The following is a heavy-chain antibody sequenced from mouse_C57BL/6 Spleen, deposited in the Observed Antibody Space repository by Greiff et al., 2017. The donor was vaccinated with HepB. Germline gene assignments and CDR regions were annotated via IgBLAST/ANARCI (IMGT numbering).Heavy chain of an antibody. Sequence: EVQLQQSGGGLVKPGGSLKLSCAASGFTFSSYAMSWVRQTPEKRLEWVATISDGGSYTYYPDNVKGRFTISRDNAKNNLYLQMSHLKSEDTAMYYCARDGAYYSNSGFDYWGQGTTLTVSS. V-gene: IGHV5-4*01. CDR3: ARDGAYYSNSGFDY. D-gene: IGHD2-5*01. J-gene: IGHJ2*01. CDR1: GFTFSSYA. CDR2: ISDGGSYT.